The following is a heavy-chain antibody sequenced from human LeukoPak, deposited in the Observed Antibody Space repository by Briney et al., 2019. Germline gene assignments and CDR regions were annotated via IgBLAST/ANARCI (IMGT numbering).Heavy chain of an antibody. CDR2: INHSGST. CDR3: ARRGAEAGEAFDY. J-gene: IGHJ4*02. CDR1: GFTFSNYA. Sequence: PGGSLRLSCAAAGFTFSNYAMSWVRQPPGKGLEWIGEINHSGSTNYNPSLKSRVTISVDTSKNQFSLKLSSVTAADTAVYYCARRGAEAGEAFDYWGQGTLVTVSS. D-gene: IGHD1-14*01. V-gene: IGHV4-34*01.